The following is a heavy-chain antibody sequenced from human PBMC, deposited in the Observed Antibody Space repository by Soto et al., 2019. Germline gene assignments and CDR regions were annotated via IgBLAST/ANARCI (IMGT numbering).Heavy chain of an antibody. J-gene: IGHJ4*02. CDR3: TTDTLPRYCSGGSCFQFDY. Sequence: PGGSLRLSCAASGFTFSNAWMSWVRQAPGKGLEWVGRIKSKTDGGTTDYAAPVKGRFTISRDDSKNTLYLQMNSLKTEDTAVYYCTTDTLPRYCSGGSCFQFDYWGQGTLVTVSS. CDR2: IKSKTDGGTT. CDR1: GFTFSNAW. D-gene: IGHD2-15*01. V-gene: IGHV3-15*01.